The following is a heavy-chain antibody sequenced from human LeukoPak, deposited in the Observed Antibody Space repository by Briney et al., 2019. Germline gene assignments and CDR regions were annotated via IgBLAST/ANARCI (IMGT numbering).Heavy chain of an antibody. Sequence: KVSCKASGYTFTSYDINWVRQAPGQGLEWMGRIIPILGIANYAQKFQGRVTITADKSTSTAYMELSSLRSEDTAAYYCARDNGDYVFDYWGQGTLVTVS. J-gene: IGHJ4*02. CDR3: ARDNGDYVFDY. CDR2: IIPILGIA. CDR1: GYTFTSYD. V-gene: IGHV1-69*04. D-gene: IGHD4-17*01.